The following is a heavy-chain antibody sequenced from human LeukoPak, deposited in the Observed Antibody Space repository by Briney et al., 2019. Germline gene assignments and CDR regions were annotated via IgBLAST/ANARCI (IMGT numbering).Heavy chain of an antibody. CDR2: INSDGSST. CDR1: GFTFSSYW. CDR3: ARVSPEGDYDY. J-gene: IGHJ4*02. V-gene: IGHV3-74*01. D-gene: IGHD4-17*01. Sequence: PGGSLRPSCAASGFTFSSYWMHWVRQAPGKGLVWVSRINSDGSSTSYADSVKGRFTISRDNAKNTLYLQMNSLRVEDTAVYYCARVSPEGDYDYWGQGTLVTVSS.